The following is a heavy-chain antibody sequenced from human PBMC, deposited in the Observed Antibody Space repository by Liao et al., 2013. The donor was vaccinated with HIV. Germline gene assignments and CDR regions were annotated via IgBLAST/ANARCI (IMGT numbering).Heavy chain of an antibody. D-gene: IGHD3-16*01. V-gene: IGHV4-30-2*01. J-gene: IGHJ5*02. Sequence: QVQLQESGPRLVKPSQTLSLACTVSGGSITNGAYSWSWIRQPPGKGLEWIGYIYHSGSTYYNPSLKSRLTISVDRSKNQFSLKLSSVTAADTAVYYCAREGGGSWFDPWGQGTLVTVSS. CDR2: IYHSGST. CDR1: GGSITNGAYS. CDR3: AREGGGSWFDP.